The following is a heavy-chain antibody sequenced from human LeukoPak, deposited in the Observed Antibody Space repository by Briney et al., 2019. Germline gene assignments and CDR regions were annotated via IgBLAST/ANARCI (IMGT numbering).Heavy chain of an antibody. CDR2: IYYSGST. D-gene: IGHD2-15*01. Sequence: SETLSLTCTVSGGSISSYYWSWIRQPPGKGLEWIGYIYYSGSTNYNPSLKSRVTISVDTSKNQLSLKLSSVTAADTAVYYCARLEGYCSGGSCYQYYFDYWGQGTLVTVSS. CDR3: ARLEGYCSGGSCYQYYFDY. CDR1: GGSISSYY. V-gene: IGHV4-59*08. J-gene: IGHJ4*02.